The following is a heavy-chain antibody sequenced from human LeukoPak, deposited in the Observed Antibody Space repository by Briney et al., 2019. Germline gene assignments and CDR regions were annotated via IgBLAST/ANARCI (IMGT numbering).Heavy chain of an antibody. CDR1: GGSISSGDYY. D-gene: IGHD6-6*01. V-gene: IGHV4-30-4*01. CDR2: IYYSGST. CDR3: ARHLYSSSSVWFDP. Sequence: PSETLSLTCTVSGGSISSGDYYWSWIRQPPGKGLEWIGYIYYSGSTYYNPSLKSRVTISVDTSKNQFSLKLSSVTAADTAVYYCARHLYSSSSVWFDPWGQGTLVTVSS. J-gene: IGHJ5*02.